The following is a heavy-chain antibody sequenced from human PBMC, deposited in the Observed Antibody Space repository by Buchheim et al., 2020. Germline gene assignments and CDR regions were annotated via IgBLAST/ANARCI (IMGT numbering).Heavy chain of an antibody. CDR3: ARGIAATANPNWFDP. V-gene: IGHV3-74*01. D-gene: IGHD6-25*01. CDR2: ITSDGSGT. J-gene: IGHJ5*02. Sequence: EVRLVESGGGLVQPGGSLRLSCAASGFSFSSYWMHWVRQAPGRGLVWVSRITSDGSGTGYADSVTGRFTISRDNAKNTLYLQMNSLSPEDTAVYFCARGIAATANPNWFDPWGQGTL. CDR1: GFSFSSYW.